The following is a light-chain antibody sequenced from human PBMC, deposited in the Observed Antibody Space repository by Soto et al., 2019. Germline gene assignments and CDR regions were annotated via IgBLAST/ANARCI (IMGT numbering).Light chain of an antibody. J-gene: IGKJ5*01. CDR1: QGISSW. V-gene: IGKV1-12*01. CDR3: QQYNSAPQT. Sequence: DIQMTQSPSSVSASVGDRVTITCRASQGISSWLAWYQQKPGKAHKLLIYAAYSLQSGVQSRFSGSGSGTDFTLTIRSLQPEDVATYYCQQYNSAPQTFGQGTRLEIK. CDR2: AAY.